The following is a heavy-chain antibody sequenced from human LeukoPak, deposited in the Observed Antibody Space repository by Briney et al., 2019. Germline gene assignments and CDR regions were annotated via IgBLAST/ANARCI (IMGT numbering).Heavy chain of an antibody. Sequence: PSETLSLTCAVYGGSFSGYYWSWIRQPPGKGLEWIGEINHSGSTNYNPSLKSRVTISVDTSKNQFSLKLSSVTAADTAVYYCAGVEASGYYSNYWGQGTLVTVSS. V-gene: IGHV4-34*01. CDR2: INHSGST. CDR1: GGSFSGYY. J-gene: IGHJ4*02. CDR3: AGVEASGYYSNY. D-gene: IGHD3-22*01.